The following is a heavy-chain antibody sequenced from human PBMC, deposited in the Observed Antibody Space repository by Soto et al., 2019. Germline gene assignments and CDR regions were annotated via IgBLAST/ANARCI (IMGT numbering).Heavy chain of an antibody. D-gene: IGHD3-3*01. V-gene: IGHV3-7*01. CDR1: GFTFSSYW. J-gene: IGHJ4*02. CDR2: INQDGSQK. Sequence: GGSLRLSCAASGFTFSSYWMSWVRQAPGKGLEWVASINQDGSQKRYLDSVKGRVTISRDNAENSLYVQMHSLRAEDTAVYYCARVWNNGRFDYWGQGTLVTVSS. CDR3: ARVWNNGRFDY.